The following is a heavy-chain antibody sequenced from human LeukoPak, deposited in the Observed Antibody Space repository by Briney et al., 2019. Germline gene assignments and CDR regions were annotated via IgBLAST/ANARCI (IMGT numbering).Heavy chain of an antibody. J-gene: IGHJ4*02. V-gene: IGHV5-51*01. CDR2: IYPGDSDT. D-gene: IGHD3-3*01. Sequence: GESLKISCKGSGYSFTSYWIGWVRQMPGKGLEWMGIIYPGDSDTRYSPSFQGQVTISADKSISTAYLQWSSLKASDTAVYYCASLVDERPDYDFWSGYFDYWGQGTLVTVSS. CDR3: ASLVDERPDYDFWSGYFDY. CDR1: GYSFTSYW.